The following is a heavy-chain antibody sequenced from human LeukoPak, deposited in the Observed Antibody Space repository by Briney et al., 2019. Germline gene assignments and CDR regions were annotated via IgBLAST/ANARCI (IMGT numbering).Heavy chain of an antibody. Sequence: PGGSLRLSCAASGFTFDESAMHWVRQAPGKGLEWVSYISSGSSTIYYADSVRGRFTISRDNAKNSLYLQMNSLRAEDTAVYYCARGAYEFDYWGQGTLVTVSS. CDR3: ARGAYEFDY. J-gene: IGHJ4*02. CDR1: GFTFDESA. D-gene: IGHD5-12*01. CDR2: ISSGSSTI. V-gene: IGHV3-48*01.